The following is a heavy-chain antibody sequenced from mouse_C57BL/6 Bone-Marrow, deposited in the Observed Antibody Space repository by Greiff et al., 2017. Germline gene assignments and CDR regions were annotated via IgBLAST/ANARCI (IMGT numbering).Heavy chain of an antibody. CDR3: ARYGYYWYFDV. Sequence: QVQLQQPGAELVKPGASVKLSCKASGYTFTSYWMHWVKQRPGQGLEWIGMIHPNSGSTNYNEKFKSKATLTVDKSSSTAYMQLRSLTSEDSAVYYCARYGYYWYFDVWGTGTTVTVSS. CDR2: IHPNSGST. V-gene: IGHV1-64*01. D-gene: IGHD2-2*01. J-gene: IGHJ1*03. CDR1: GYTFTSYW.